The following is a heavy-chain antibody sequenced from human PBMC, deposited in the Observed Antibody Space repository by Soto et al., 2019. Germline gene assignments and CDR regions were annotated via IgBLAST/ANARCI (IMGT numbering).Heavy chain of an antibody. J-gene: IGHJ5*02. Sequence: PSETLSLTCTVSGGSISSYYCSWIRQPQGKGQEWIGYIYYSGSTYYNTSLKSRVTISVDTSKNQFSLKLSSVTAADTAVYYCARSKRDYDILTGYSSSPWFDPWGQGTLVTVSS. CDR1: GGSISSYY. CDR3: ARSKRDYDILTGYSSSPWFDP. D-gene: IGHD3-9*01. CDR2: IYYSGST. V-gene: IGHV4-59*12.